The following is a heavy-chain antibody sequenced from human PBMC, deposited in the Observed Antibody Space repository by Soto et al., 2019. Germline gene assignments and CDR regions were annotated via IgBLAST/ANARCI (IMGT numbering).Heavy chain of an antibody. CDR3: ARGKTYYYGSGRPYGMDV. D-gene: IGHD3-10*01. CDR1: GGSFSVYY. V-gene: IGHV4-34*01. J-gene: IGHJ6*02. CDR2: INHSGST. Sequence: SETLSLTCAVYGGSFSVYYWRWIRQPPGKGLEWIGEINHSGSTNYNPSLKSRVTISVDTSKNQFSLKLSSVTAADTAVYYCARGKTYYYGSGRPYGMDVWGQGTTVTVSS.